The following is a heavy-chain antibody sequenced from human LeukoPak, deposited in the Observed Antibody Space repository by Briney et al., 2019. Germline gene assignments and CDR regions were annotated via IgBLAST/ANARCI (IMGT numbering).Heavy chain of an antibody. CDR1: GDSVSSDSAA. D-gene: IGHD1-26*01. CDR2: TYFRPKWYY. Sequence: SQTLSLTCAISGDSVSSDSAARNWIRQSPSRGLEWLARTYFRPKWYYDYALAVKGRITINPDTSKNQFSLQLNSVTPEDTAVYFCARDPVGGSTIFDSWGQGTLVTVSS. V-gene: IGHV6-1*01. CDR3: ARDPVGGSTIFDS. J-gene: IGHJ4*02.